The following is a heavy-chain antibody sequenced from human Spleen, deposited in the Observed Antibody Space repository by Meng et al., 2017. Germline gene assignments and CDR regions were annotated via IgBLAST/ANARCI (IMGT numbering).Heavy chain of an antibody. CDR3: ARVIQYYYGSGTFDP. CDR2: IYYSGST. V-gene: IGHV4-30-4*01. CDR1: GDSISSDDYY. Sequence: QVHLQELGPGLVKLSQNLSLTCTVSGDSISSDDYYWSWIRQPPGKGLVWIGYIYYSGSTYYNPSLKSRLSISIDTSKKQFSLRMTSVTAADTAVYYCARVIQYYYGSGTFDPWGHGILVTVSS. J-gene: IGHJ5*02. D-gene: IGHD3-10*01.